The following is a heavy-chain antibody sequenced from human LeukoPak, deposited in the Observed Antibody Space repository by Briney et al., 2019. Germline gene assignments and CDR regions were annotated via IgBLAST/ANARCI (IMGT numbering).Heavy chain of an antibody. V-gene: IGHV4-59*01. CDR1: GGSISSYY. D-gene: IGHD1-26*01. CDR3: ARGRALGSYWPHAFDI. Sequence: PSETLSLTCTVSGGSISSYYWSWIRQPPGKGLEWIGCIYYSGSTNYNPSLKSRVTISVDTSKNQFSLKLSSVTAADTAVYYCARGRALGSYWPHAFDIWGQGTMVTVSS. J-gene: IGHJ3*02. CDR2: IYYSGST.